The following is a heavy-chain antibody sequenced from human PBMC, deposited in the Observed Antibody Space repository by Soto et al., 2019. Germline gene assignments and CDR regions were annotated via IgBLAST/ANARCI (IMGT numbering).Heavy chain of an antibody. V-gene: IGHV3-30*18. CDR1: GFTFSSYG. CDR3: AKDLSYYYDSSGLQSAFDI. D-gene: IGHD3-22*01. Sequence: QVQLVESGGGVVQPGRSLRLSCAASGFTFSSYGMHWVRQAPGKGLEWVAVISYDGSNKYYADSVKGRFTISRDNSKNTLYLQMYSLRAEDTAVYYCAKDLSYYYDSSGLQSAFDIWGQGTMVTVSS. J-gene: IGHJ3*02. CDR2: ISYDGSNK.